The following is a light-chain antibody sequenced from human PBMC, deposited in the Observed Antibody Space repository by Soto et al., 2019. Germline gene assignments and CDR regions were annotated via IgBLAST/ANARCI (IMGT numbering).Light chain of an antibody. CDR2: GNS. CDR1: SSNIGAGYD. V-gene: IGLV1-40*01. Sequence: QAVVTQPPSVSGAPGQRVTISCTGSSSNIGAGYDVHWYQQLPGTAPKLLIYGNSNRPSGVPDRFSGSKSGTSASLATTGLQAEDEADYYCQSYDSSLSALVFGGGTKLTVL. J-gene: IGLJ2*01. CDR3: QSYDSSLSALV.